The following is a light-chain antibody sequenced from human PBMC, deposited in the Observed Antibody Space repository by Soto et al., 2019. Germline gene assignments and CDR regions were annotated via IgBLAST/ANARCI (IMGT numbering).Light chain of an antibody. CDR1: QTIINW. CDR2: AAS. CDR3: QQANSFPFT. Sequence: IQVTQSPSTLSASVGDRVTITWRASQTIINWLAWYQQKPGKAPKLLIYAASSLQSGVPSRFSGSGSGADFTLTISSLQPEDFATYYCQQANSFPFTFGQGTRLEI. V-gene: IGKV1-12*01. J-gene: IGKJ5*01.